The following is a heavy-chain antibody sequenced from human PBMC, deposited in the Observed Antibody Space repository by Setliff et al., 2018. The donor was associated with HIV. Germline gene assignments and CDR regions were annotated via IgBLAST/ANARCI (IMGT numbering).Heavy chain of an antibody. CDR2: IFYSGST. CDR3: ARDRGRRGQLWLHFDY. D-gene: IGHD5-18*01. V-gene: IGHV4-39*02. Sequence: SETLSLTCTVSNGSISSSSYFWGWIRQPPGKGLEWIGNIFYSGSTYYNPSLKSRVLISVDTSKNQFSLKLSSVTAADTAVYYCARDRGRRGQLWLHFDYWGQGTLVTVS. CDR1: NGSISSSSYF. J-gene: IGHJ4*02.